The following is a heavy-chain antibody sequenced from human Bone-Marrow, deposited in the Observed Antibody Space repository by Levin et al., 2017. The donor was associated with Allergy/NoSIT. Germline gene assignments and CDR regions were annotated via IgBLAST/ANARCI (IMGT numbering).Heavy chain of an antibody. CDR3: ARGRTYGGNGMDV. Sequence: GESLKISCKASGYNFTNNDINWVRQATGQGLEWMGWMNPKSGDSGYAQKFQGRLTMTRNKSTRTAYMELISLRSEDTAVYYCARGRTYGGNGMDVWGQGTAVIVSS. CDR1: GYNFTNND. CDR2: MNPKSGDS. J-gene: IGHJ6*02. V-gene: IGHV1-8*01. D-gene: IGHD3-16*01.